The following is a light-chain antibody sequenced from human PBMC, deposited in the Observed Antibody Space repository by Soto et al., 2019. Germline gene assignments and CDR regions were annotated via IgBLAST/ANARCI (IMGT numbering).Light chain of an antibody. J-gene: IGLJ2*01. CDR2: NTT. CDR1: SGSVSTSYY. Sequence: QTVVTQEPSFSVSPGGPVILTCCLTSGSVSTSYYPSWYQQSPGLAPRTLIYNTTTRSSGVPVRFSGSILGNKAALTITGAQSDDESDYLCALYVGSGTVVFGGGTQLTV. CDR3: ALYVGSGTVV. V-gene: IGLV8-61*01.